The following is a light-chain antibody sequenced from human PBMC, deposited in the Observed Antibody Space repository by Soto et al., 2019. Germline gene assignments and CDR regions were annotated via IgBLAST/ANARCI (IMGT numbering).Light chain of an antibody. CDR3: QHRSSWPLT. J-gene: IGKJ4*01. CDR2: GAS. CDR1: QSVSSY. V-gene: IGKV3-11*01. Sequence: EVALTQSPATLSLSPGERATLSCRASQSVSSYLAWYQQKPGQAPRLIIFGASNRATGIPARFSGSGSGTDFTLTISSLEPEDVAVYYCQHRSSWPLTLGGGTKVDIK.